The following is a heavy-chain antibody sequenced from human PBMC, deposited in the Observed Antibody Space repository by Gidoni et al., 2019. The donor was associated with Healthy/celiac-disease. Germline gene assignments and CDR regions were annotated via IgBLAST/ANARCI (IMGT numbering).Heavy chain of an antibody. CDR2: IWYDGSNK. CDR1: GFTFSSYG. V-gene: IGHV3-33*01. D-gene: IGHD6-13*01. J-gene: IGHJ4*02. Sequence: QVQLAESGGGVVQPGRSLRLSCAASGFTFSSYGMHWVRQAPGKGLEWVAVIWYDGSNKYYADSVKGRFTISRDNSKNTLYLQMNSLRAEDTAVYYCAREESYSSSWYYWGQGTLVTVSS. CDR3: AREESYSSSWYY.